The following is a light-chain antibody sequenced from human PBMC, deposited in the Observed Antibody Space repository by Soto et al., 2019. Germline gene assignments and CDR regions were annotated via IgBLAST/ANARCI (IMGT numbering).Light chain of an antibody. CDR2: EVS. V-gene: IGLV2-14*01. J-gene: IGLJ1*01. CDR3: SSFTSSSTLVV. Sequence: QSALTQPASVSGSPGQSITISCTGTSRDVGGYNYVSWYQQHPDRAPKVMIYEVSNRPSGVSNRFSGSQSGNTASLTISGLQAEDEADYYCSSFTSSSTLVVFGAGTKVTVL. CDR1: SRDVGGYNY.